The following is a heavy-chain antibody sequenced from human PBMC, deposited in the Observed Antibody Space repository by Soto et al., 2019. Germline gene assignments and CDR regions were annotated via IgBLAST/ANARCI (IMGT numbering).Heavy chain of an antibody. D-gene: IGHD6-19*01. Sequence: EVQVVESGGGLVQPGGSLRLSCAASGFTFSSYWMSWVRQAPGKGLEWVANIKQDGSEQFYVGSVKGRFTISRDNAKNSQYLQMNSLRVEDTAVYYCAGGSGWLQTDWGQGTLITVSS. V-gene: IGHV3-7*04. CDR1: GFTFSSYW. CDR2: IKQDGSEQ. CDR3: AGGSGWLQTD. J-gene: IGHJ4*02.